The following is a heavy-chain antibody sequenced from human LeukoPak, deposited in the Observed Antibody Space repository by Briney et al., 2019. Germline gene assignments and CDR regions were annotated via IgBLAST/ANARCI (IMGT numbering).Heavy chain of an antibody. CDR1: GGSITSANYY. D-gene: IGHD1-26*01. CDR2: IYYTGGA. J-gene: IGHJ4*02. CDR3: ARVSDGRAFDY. Sequence: SETLSLTCTVSGGSITSANYYWACIRQPPGKGLEWIGSIYYTGGAYYNPSLKSRVTISVDTSKNQFSLNLSSVTAADTAVYYCARVSDGRAFDYWGQGTLVTVSS. V-gene: IGHV4-39*07.